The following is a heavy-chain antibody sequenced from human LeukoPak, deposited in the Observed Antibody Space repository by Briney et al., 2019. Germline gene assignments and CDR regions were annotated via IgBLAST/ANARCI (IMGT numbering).Heavy chain of an antibody. CDR3: ATTDPRFYSNYVYYYGMDV. V-gene: IGHV1-24*01. J-gene: IGHJ6*04. CDR2: FDPEDGET. D-gene: IGHD4-11*01. CDR1: GYTLTELS. Sequence: EASVKVSCKVSGYTLTELSMHWVRQAPGKGLEWMGGFDPEDGETIYAQKFQGRVTMTEDTSTDTAYMELSSLRSEDTAVCYCATTDPRFYSNYVYYYGMDVWGKGTTVTVSS.